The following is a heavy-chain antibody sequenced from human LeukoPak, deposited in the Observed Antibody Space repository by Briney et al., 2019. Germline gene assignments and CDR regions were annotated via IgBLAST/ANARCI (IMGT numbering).Heavy chain of an antibody. Sequence: SETLSLTCTVSGGSISSGDYYWSWIRQPPGKGLEWIGYIYYSGSTYYNPSLKSRVTISVDTSKNQFSLKLSSVTAADTAVYYCARDILRNYFDYWGQGTLVTVSS. CDR3: ARDILRNYFDY. CDR2: IYYSGST. D-gene: IGHD3-9*01. J-gene: IGHJ4*02. V-gene: IGHV4-30-4*02. CDR1: GGSISSGDYY.